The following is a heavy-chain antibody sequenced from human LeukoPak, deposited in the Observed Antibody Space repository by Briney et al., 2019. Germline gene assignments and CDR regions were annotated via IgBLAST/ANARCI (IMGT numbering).Heavy chain of an antibody. CDR2: INHSGST. J-gene: IGHJ4*02. V-gene: IGHV4-34*01. D-gene: IGHD1-14*01. CDR3: AGMRITTPTVRTLDY. CDR1: GGSFSGYY. Sequence: SETLSLTCAVYGGSFSGYYWSWIRQPPGKGLEWIGEINHSGSTNYNPSLKSRVTISVDTSKNQFSLKLSSVTAADTAVYYCAGMRITTPTVRTLDYWGQGTLVTVSS.